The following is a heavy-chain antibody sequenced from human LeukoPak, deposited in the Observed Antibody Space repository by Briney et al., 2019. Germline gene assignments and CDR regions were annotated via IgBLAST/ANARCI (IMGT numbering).Heavy chain of an antibody. V-gene: IGHV6-1*01. CDR3: ARGPPTTAMVQSAAAPEY. CDR2: TYYRSKWYT. Sequence: SQTLSLTCVISGDSVSSNNAAWNWIRQSPSRGLEWLGRTYYRSKWYTDYAVSVKSRITISPDTSKNQFSLKLSSVTAADTAVYYCARGPPTTAMVQSAAAPEYWGQGTLVTVSS. J-gene: IGHJ4*02. D-gene: IGHD5-18*01. CDR1: GDSVSSNNAA.